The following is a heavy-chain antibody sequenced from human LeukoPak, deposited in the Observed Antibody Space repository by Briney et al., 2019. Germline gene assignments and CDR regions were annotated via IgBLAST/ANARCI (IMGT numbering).Heavy chain of an antibody. CDR2: INHSGST. Sequence: SETLSLTCTVSGGSISSYYWSWIRQPPGKGLEWIGEINHSGSTNYNPSLKSRVTISVDTSKNQFSLKLSSVTAADTAVYYCARVLGYCSSTSCYYYYYYGMDVWGQGTTVTVSS. D-gene: IGHD2-2*01. CDR3: ARVLGYCSSTSCYYYYYYGMDV. J-gene: IGHJ6*02. CDR1: GGSISSYY. V-gene: IGHV4-34*01.